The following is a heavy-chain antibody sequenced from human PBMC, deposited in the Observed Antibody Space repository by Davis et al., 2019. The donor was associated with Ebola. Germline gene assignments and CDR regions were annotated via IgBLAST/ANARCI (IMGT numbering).Heavy chain of an antibody. Sequence: SLKISCAASGFTFDDYAMHWVRQAPGKGLEWVSGISWNSGSIGYADSVKGRFTISRDNSKNTLYLQMNSLRAEDTAVYYCARDPLGNYYDSYGMDVWGQGTTVTVSS. CDR2: ISWNSGSI. J-gene: IGHJ6*02. CDR1: GFTFDDYA. D-gene: IGHD3-16*01. V-gene: IGHV3-9*01. CDR3: ARDPLGNYYDSYGMDV.